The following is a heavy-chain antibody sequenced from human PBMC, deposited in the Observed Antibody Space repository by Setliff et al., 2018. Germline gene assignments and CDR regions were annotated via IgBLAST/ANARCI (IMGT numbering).Heavy chain of an antibody. Sequence: GGSLRLSCVASGFTISNYWMAWVRQAPGKGLEWVADIRQDGTNKYYMDSVEGRFTISRDNSKNSVYLQMNSLRAEDTALYHCARGVWTIYDKSWSGYTDLWGQGTQVTVSS. CDR1: GFTISNYW. D-gene: IGHD3-3*01. J-gene: IGHJ5*02. V-gene: IGHV3-7*03. CDR3: ARGVWTIYDKSWSGYTDL. CDR2: IRQDGTNK.